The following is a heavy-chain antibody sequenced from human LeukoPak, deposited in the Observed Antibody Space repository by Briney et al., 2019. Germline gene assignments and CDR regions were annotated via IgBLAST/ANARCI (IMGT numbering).Heavy chain of an antibody. CDR2: T. V-gene: IGHV4-4*09. J-gene: IGHJ4*02. D-gene: IGHD4-17*01. Sequence: SETLSLTCTVSGGSISSYHWSWIRQPPGKGLEWIGSTNYNPSLKSRVTISVDTSKNQFSLRPSSVTAADTAVYYCARRAMAGTIFDYWGQGTLVTVSS. CDR1: GGSISSYH. CDR3: ARRAMAGTIFDY.